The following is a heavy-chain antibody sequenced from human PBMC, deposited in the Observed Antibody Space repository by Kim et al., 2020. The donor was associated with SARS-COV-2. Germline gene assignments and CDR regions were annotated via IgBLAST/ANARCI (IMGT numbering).Heavy chain of an antibody. J-gene: IGHJ4*02. D-gene: IGHD4-17*01. V-gene: IGHV3-13*01. Sequence: YYPGSVKGRFTISRENAKNSLYLQMNSLRAGDTAVYYCARATHDYGYFDYWGQGTLVTVSS. CDR3: ARATHDYGYFDY.